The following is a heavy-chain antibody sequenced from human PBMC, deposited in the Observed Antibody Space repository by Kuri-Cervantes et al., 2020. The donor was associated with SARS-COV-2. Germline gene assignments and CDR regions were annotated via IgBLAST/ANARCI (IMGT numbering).Heavy chain of an antibody. J-gene: IGHJ4*02. CDR1: GFTFSSYA. Sequence: GGSLRLSCAASGFTFSSYAMSWVRQAPGKGLEWGSAISGSGGSTYCADSVKGRFTISRENSKNTLYLQMNSLRAEDTAVYYCAKDLSGSFAFDYWGQGTLVTVSS. CDR2: ISGSGGST. CDR3: AKDLSGSFAFDY. D-gene: IGHD1-26*01. V-gene: IGHV3-23*01.